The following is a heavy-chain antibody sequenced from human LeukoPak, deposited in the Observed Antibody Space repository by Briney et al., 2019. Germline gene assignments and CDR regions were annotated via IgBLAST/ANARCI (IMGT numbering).Heavy chain of an antibody. CDR2: INHSGST. D-gene: IGHD6-6*01. V-gene: IGHV4-34*01. Sequence: SETLSLTCALYGGSFSGYYWSWIRHPPGKGLEWIGEINHSGSTNYNPSLRSRVTISADTSKNQCSLKLSSVTAGDTAVYYCARGRLVSSQSFDYWGQGTLVTVSS. CDR3: ARGRLVSSQSFDY. J-gene: IGHJ4*02. CDR1: GGSFSGYY.